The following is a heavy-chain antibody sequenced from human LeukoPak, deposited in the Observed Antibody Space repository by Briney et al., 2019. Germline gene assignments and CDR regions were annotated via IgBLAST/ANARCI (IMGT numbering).Heavy chain of an antibody. CDR3: ARDISAVTTGDY. CDR2: INHSGST. V-gene: IGHV4-34*01. D-gene: IGHD4-17*01. Sequence: SETLSLTCVVYGGSLSGYYWSWIRQSPGKGLEWIGEINHSGSTTYNPSLKGRVTISVDTSKNQFSLKLSSVTAADTAVYYCARDISAVTTGDYWGQGTLVTVSS. CDR1: GGSLSGYY. J-gene: IGHJ4*02.